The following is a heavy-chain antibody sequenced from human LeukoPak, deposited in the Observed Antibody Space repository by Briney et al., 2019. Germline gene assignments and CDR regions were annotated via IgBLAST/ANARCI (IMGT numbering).Heavy chain of an antibody. D-gene: IGHD2-15*01. Sequence: PKASVKVSCKASGGTFSSYAISWVRQAPGQGLEWMGRIIPIFGTANYAQKFQGRVTITTDESTSTAYMGLGSLRSEDTAVYYCARVNGYCGGGSCYFNAFDIWGQGTMVTVSS. V-gene: IGHV1-69*05. CDR3: ARVNGYCGGGSCYFNAFDI. CDR1: GGTFSSYA. CDR2: IIPIFGTA. J-gene: IGHJ3*02.